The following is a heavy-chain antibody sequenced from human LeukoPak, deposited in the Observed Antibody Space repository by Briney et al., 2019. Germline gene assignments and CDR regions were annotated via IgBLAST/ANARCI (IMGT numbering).Heavy chain of an antibody. CDR2: ISSSSSYI. CDR3: ARGRRRDLARGDY. CDR1: GFTFSSYS. D-gene: IGHD5-24*01. V-gene: IGHV3-21*01. J-gene: IGHJ4*02. Sequence: GGSLRLSCAASGFTFSSYSMNWVRQAPGKGLEWVSSISSSSSYIYYADSVKGRFTISRDNAKNSLYLQMNSLRAEDTAVYYCARGRRRDLARGDYWGQGTLVTVSS.